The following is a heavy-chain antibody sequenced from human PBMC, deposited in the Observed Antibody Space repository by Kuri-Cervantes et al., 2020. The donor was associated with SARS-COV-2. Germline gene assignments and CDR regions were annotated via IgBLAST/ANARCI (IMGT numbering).Heavy chain of an antibody. V-gene: IGHV4-34*01. D-gene: IGHD3-22*01. CDR1: GGSFSGYY. CDR3: ARVWYYDSSGHQWYFDL. CDR2: INHSGST. J-gene: IGHJ2*01. Sequence: GSLRLSCAVYGGSFSGYYWSWIRQPPGKGLEWIGEINHSGSTNYNPSLKSRVTISVDTSKNQFSLKLSSVTAADTAVYYCARVWYYDSSGHQWYFDLWGRGTLVTVSS.